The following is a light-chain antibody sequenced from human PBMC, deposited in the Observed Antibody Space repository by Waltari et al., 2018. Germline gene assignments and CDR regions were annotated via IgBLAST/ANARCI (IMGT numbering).Light chain of an antibody. CDR1: QSVSSN. V-gene: IGKV3-15*01. CDR3: QQYNNWPPWT. Sequence: EIVMTQSPATLSVCPRERATLSCRASQSVSSNLAWYQQKPGQAPRLLIYGASTRATGIPAMFSGSRSATDFTLTISSLQSEDFAVYYCQQYNNWPPWTFGQGTKVEIK. J-gene: IGKJ1*01. CDR2: GAS.